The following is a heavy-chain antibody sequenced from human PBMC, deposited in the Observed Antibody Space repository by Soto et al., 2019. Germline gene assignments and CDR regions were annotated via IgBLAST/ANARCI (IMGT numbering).Heavy chain of an antibody. CDR1: GFTFSSYG. D-gene: IGHD2-2*01. CDR2: IWYDGSNK. Sequence: QVQLVESGGGVVQPGRSLRLSCAASGFTFSSYGMHWVRQAPGKGLEWVAVIWYDGSNKYYADSVKGRFTISRDNSKNTLYLQMNSLRAEDTAVYYSARDAYCSSTSCYASGMDVWGQGTTVTVSS. CDR3: ARDAYCSSTSCYASGMDV. J-gene: IGHJ6*02. V-gene: IGHV3-33*01.